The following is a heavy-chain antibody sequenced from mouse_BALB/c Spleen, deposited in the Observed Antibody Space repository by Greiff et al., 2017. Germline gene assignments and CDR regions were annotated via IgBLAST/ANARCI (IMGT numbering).Heavy chain of an antibody. CDR1: GFNIKDTY. V-gene: IGHV14-3*02. J-gene: IGHJ1*01. CDR3: APLLPRWGPHWYFDV. CDR2: IDPANGNT. D-gene: IGHD1-1*01. Sequence: EVQLQQSGAELVKPGASVKLSCTASGFNIKDTYMHWVKQRPEQGLEWIGRIDPANGNTKYDPKFQGKATITADTSSNTAYLQLSSLTSEDTAVYYCAPLLPRWGPHWYFDVWGAGTTVTVSS.